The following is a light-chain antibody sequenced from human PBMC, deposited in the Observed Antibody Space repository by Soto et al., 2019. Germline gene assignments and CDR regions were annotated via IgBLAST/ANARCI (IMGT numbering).Light chain of an antibody. CDR2: VAS. CDR3: QHYCGSPYT. V-gene: IGKV3-20*01. CDR1: QSVSSGY. Sequence: EIVLTQSPDTLSLSPGERATFSCRASQSVSSGYLAWYQQKPGQAPRLLIYVASSRATGIPDRFSGSGSGTDFTLSITRLEPEDFAVYFCQHYCGSPYTFGQATKLEIK. J-gene: IGKJ2*01.